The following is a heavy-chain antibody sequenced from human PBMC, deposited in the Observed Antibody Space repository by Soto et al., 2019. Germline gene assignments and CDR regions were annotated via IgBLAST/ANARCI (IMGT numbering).Heavy chain of an antibody. V-gene: IGHV4-30-4*01. CDR3: AKVRYSSPMGYYYGMDV. CDR1: GDSISSADYY. D-gene: IGHD2-2*01. CDR2: IFYSGTT. Sequence: ASETLSLTCTVSGDSISSADYYWSWIRQTPGKGLEWIGHIFYSGTTYYNPSLKSRLTISVDTSKNHFSLRLTSVTAADTAVYYCAKVRYSSPMGYYYGMDVWGQGTTVTVSS. J-gene: IGHJ6*02.